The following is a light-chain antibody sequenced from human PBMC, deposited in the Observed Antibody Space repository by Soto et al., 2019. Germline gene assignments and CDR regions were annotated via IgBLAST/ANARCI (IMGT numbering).Light chain of an antibody. CDR2: LEGIGSY. Sequence: QAVLTQSSSASASLGSSVKLTCSLSSGHSSYIIAWHQQQPGKAPRCLMKLEGIGSYNKGSGVPDRFSGSSSGADRCLTISNLPLEAEADYYCETWDSNTWVFDGGTKVTVL. J-gene: IGLJ3*02. CDR3: ETWDSNTWV. V-gene: IGLV4-60*01. CDR1: SGHSSYI.